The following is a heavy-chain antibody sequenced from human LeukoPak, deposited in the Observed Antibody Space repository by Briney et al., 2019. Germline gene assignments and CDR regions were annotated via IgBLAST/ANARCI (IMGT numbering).Heavy chain of an antibody. J-gene: IGHJ1*01. CDR1: GTSMNTYY. CDR3: ARSGGITIFGVVTTPDEYFQH. CDR2: IYYSGST. V-gene: IGHV4-59*01. D-gene: IGHD3-3*01. Sequence: SETLSLTCTVSGTSMNTYYWSWVRQPPGKGLEWIGYIYYSGSTNYNPSLKSRVTISVDTSKNQFSLKLSSVTAADTAVYYCARSGGITIFGVVTTPDEYFQHWGQGTLVTVSS.